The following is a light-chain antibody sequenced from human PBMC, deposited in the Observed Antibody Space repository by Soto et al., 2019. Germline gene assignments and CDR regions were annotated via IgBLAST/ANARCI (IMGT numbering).Light chain of an antibody. CDR2: AAS. CDR3: QQYNSYSLT. Sequence: IKMTQSPSAMSATVGDRVIITCRSSQPISNYLAWFQQKPGQAPKRLIYAASTLQSGVPSRFSGSGSGTEFILTVSSLQPDDFATYYCQQYNSYSLTFGQGTKVDI. CDR1: QPISNY. V-gene: IGKV1-17*03. J-gene: IGKJ1*01.